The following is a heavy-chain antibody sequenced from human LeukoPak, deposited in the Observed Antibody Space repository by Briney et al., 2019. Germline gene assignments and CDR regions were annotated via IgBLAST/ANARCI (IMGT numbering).Heavy chain of an antibody. CDR2: IYYSGSS. Sequence: SETLSLTCTVSGGYISSYYWSWIRQPPGKGLEWIGYIYYSGSSNYNPSLKSRVTISVDTSKNQFSLKLSSVTAADTAVYYCARGRWNYAYWGQGTLVTVSS. D-gene: IGHD1-7*01. V-gene: IGHV4-59*01. CDR1: GGYISSYY. CDR3: ARGRWNYAY. J-gene: IGHJ4*02.